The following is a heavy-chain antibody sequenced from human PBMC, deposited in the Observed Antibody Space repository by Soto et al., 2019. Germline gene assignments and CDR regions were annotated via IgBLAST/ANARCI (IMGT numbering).Heavy chain of an antibody. CDR1: GFTFSSYA. CDR2: ISYDGSNK. V-gene: IGHV3-30-3*01. D-gene: IGHD3-3*01. CDR3: ARWAVRFLDQGAFDI. Sequence: LRLSCAASGFTFSSYAMHWVRQAPGKGLEWVAVISYDGSNKYYADSVKGRFTISRDNSKNTLYLQMNSLRAEDTAVYYCARWAVRFLDQGAFDIWGQGTMVTVSS. J-gene: IGHJ3*02.